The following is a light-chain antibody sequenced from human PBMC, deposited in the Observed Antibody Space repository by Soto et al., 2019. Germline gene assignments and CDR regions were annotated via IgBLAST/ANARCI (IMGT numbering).Light chain of an antibody. J-gene: IGKJ4*01. CDR2: AAS. V-gene: IGKV3-20*01. CDR1: QSVSSSY. CDR3: HQYDSSPLT. Sequence: EIVLTQSPGTLSLSPGERATLSCRASQSVSSSYLAWYQQKPGQAPRLLIYAASSRANGIPDRFSGSGSGTDFPLTISRLEPEAFAVYYCHQYDSSPLTFGGGTKVEIK.